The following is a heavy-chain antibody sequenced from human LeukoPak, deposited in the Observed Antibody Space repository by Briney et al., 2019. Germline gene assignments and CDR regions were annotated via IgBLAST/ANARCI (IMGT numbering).Heavy chain of an antibody. D-gene: IGHD2-2*01. V-gene: IGHV1-8*01. J-gene: IGHJ6*02. CDR1: GYTFTSYD. CDR2: MNPNSGNT. Sequence: GASVKVSCKASGYTFTSYDINWVRQATGQGLEWMGWMNPNSGNTGYAQKFQGRVTVTRNTSISTAYMELSSLRSEDTAVYYCARERYCSSTSCLNYYGMDVWGQGTTVTVSS. CDR3: ARERYCSSTSCLNYYGMDV.